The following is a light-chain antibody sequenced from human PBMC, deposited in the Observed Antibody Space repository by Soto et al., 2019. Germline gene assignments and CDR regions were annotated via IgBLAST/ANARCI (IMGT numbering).Light chain of an antibody. CDR3: QQRRNWPPG. J-gene: IGKJ1*01. CDR1: QSVRTY. CDR2: DAS. Sequence: ILWAQSRAPLALSRGERATLPCSASQSVRTYLACYQQNPGQAPRLLIYDASGRATGVAARCMGRRSGTGFSLAISDLEPADLGVYYCQQRRNWPPGFGQGTKVDIK. V-gene: IGKV3-11*01.